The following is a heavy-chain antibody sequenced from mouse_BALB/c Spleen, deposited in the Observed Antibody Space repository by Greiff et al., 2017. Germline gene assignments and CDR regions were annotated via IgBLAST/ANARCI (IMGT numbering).Heavy chain of an antibody. CDR1: GFNIKDTY. CDR2: IDPANGNT. D-gene: IGHD2-3*01. J-gene: IGHJ4*01. V-gene: IGHV14-3*02. CDR3: APDGYYEGAMDY. Sequence: VQLKQSGAELVKPGASVKLSCTASGFNIKDTYMHWVKQRPEQGLEWIGRIDPANGNTKYDPKFQGKATITADTSSNTAYLQLSSLTSEDTAVYYCAPDGYYEGAMDYWGQGTSVTVSS.